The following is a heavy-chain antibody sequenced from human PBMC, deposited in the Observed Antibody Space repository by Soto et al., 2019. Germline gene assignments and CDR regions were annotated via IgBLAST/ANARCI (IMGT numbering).Heavy chain of an antibody. J-gene: IGHJ3*02. V-gene: IGHV4-59*01. CDR3: ARTYQLLYAFDI. CDR2: IYYSGST. D-gene: IGHD2-2*01. CDR1: GGSISSYY. Sequence: PSETLSLTCTVSGGSISSYYWSWIRQPPGKGLEWIGYIYYSGSTNYNPSLKSRVTISVDTSKNQFSLKLSSVTAADTAVYYCARTYQLLYAFDIWGQGTMVTVSS.